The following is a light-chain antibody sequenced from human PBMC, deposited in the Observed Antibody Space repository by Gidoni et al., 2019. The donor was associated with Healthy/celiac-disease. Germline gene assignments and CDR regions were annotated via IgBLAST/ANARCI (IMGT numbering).Light chain of an antibody. CDR2: GNS. Sequence: QSVLPQPPSVSGAPGQRVTISCTGSSSNIGAGYDVHWYQQLPGTAPKLLIYGNSNRPSGVPDRFSGSKSGTSASLAITGLQAEDEADYYCQSYDSSLSGWEVFGGGTKLTVL. CDR1: SSNIGAGYD. V-gene: IGLV1-40*01. CDR3: QSYDSSLSGWEV. J-gene: IGLJ2*01.